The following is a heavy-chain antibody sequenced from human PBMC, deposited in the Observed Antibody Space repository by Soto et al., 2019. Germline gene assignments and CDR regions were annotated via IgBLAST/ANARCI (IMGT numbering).Heavy chain of an antibody. J-gene: IGHJ4*02. V-gene: IGHV1-46*01. CDR3: ARATVTKTFDY. CDR1: GYTFTSYY. CDR2: INPSGGST. D-gene: IGHD4-17*01. Sequence: ASVKVSCKASGYTFTSYYMHWVRQAPGQGLEWMGIINPSGGSTSYAQKFQGRVTMTRDTSTSTVYMELSSLRPEDTAVYYCARATVTKTFDYWGQGTLVNVSS.